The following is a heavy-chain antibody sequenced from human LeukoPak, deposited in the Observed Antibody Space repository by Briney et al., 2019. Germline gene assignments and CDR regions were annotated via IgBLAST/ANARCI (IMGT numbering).Heavy chain of an antibody. D-gene: IGHD3-22*01. CDR3: ARSQLTMIVVVGQGLDY. Sequence: SVKVSCKASGGTFSSYAISWVRQAPGQGLEWMGGIIPIFGTANYAQKFQGRVTITADESTSTAYMELSSLRSEDTAVYYCARSQLTMIVVVGQGLDYWGQGTLVTVSS. V-gene: IGHV1-69*13. J-gene: IGHJ4*02. CDR2: IIPIFGTA. CDR1: GGTFSSYA.